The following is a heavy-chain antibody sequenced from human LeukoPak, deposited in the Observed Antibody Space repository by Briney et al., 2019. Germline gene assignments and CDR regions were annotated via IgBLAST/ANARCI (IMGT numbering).Heavy chain of an antibody. Sequence: SVKVSCKASGGTFSSYAISWVRQAPGQGLEWMGGIIPIFGTANYAQKFQGRVTITTDESTSTAYMELSSLRSEDTAVYYCARGTAMDLYYYYMDVWGKRTTVTVSS. D-gene: IGHD5-18*01. CDR1: GGTFSSYA. CDR3: ARGTAMDLYYYYMDV. CDR2: IIPIFGTA. J-gene: IGHJ6*03. V-gene: IGHV1-69*05.